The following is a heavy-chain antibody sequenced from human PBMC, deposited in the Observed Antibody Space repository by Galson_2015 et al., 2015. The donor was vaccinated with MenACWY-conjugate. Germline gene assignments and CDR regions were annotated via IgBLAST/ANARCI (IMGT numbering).Heavy chain of an antibody. D-gene: IGHD3-10*02. CDR2: TYFKSKWYN. Sequence: CAISGDSVASHNAAWNWIRQSPSRGLEWLGRTYFKSKWYNDYAASVKSRLTINPATSKNLISLQLNSVTPEDTAVYYCAREVMFSRNFYAIDYWGQGTRVTVSS. CDR3: AREVMFSRNFYAIDY. J-gene: IGHJ4*02. CDR1: GDSVASHNAA. V-gene: IGHV6-1*01.